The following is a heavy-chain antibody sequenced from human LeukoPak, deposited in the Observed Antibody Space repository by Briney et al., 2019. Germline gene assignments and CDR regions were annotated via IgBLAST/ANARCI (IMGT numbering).Heavy chain of an antibody. CDR1: GFTFSDHY. Sequence: GGSLRPSCAASGFTFSDHYMDWVRRAPGKGLEWVGRTRNKANSYTTEYAASVKGRFTISRDDSKNSLYMQMNSLRAEDTSVYYCAREGQQLGHNWFDPWGQGTLVTVSS. CDR3: AREGQQLGHNWFDP. D-gene: IGHD6-13*01. CDR2: TRNKANSYTT. V-gene: IGHV3-72*01. J-gene: IGHJ5*02.